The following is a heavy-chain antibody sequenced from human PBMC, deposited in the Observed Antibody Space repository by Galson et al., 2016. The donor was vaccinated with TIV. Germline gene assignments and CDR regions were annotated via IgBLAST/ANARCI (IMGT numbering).Heavy chain of an antibody. CDR3: ARDMGSSAVFDF. V-gene: IGHV3-30-3*01. CDR2: ISYEGSYK. D-gene: IGHD3-10*01. Sequence: SLRLSCAASGFTFRNYAMHWVRQAPGKGLEWVAVISYEGSYKFYADSVRGRFTMSRDNSKNTLDLQMNSLGAGDTAVYYCARDMGSSAVFDFWGQGTLVTVSS. J-gene: IGHJ4*02. CDR1: GFTFRNYA.